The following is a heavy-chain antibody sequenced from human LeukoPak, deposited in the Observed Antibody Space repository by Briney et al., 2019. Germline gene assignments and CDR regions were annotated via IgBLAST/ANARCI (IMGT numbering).Heavy chain of an antibody. CDR3: AKAPYSSGWYVSDY. V-gene: IGHV3-23*01. Sequence: GGSLRLSRAASGFTFSSYAMSWVRQAPGKGLEWVSAISGSGGSAYYADSVKGRFTISRDNSKNTLYLQMNSLRAEDTAVYYCAKAPYSSGWYVSDYWGQGTLVTVSS. CDR2: ISGSGGSA. J-gene: IGHJ4*02. D-gene: IGHD6-19*01. CDR1: GFTFSSYA.